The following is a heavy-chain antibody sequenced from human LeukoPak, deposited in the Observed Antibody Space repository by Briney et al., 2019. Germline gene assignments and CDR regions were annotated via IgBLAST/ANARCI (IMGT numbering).Heavy chain of an antibody. J-gene: IGHJ4*02. V-gene: IGHV3-20*04. CDR3: VRSGREYYGPFDF. CDR2: INWNGGST. D-gene: IGHD2/OR15-2a*01. CDR1: GFTFDDYG. Sequence: GGSLRLSCAASGFTFDDYGMSWVRQAPGKGLEWVSGINWNGGSTGYADSVKGRFSISRDNAKNSLYLQMNSLRDEDTAVYYCVRSGREYYGPFDFWGQGTLVTVSS.